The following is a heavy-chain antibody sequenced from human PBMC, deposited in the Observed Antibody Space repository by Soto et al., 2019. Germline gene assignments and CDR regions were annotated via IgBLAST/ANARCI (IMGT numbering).Heavy chain of an antibody. Sequence: GGSLRLSCAASGCTFSTYAVNWLRQAPGKGLEWLSYISSSSATIYYADSVKGRFTISRDNGKNSLFLQMDSLRDEDTAVYYCAILACLNSPKDSFYYRGRRTLVTVSA. CDR2: ISSSSATI. D-gene: IGHD1-1*01. CDR3: AILACLNSPKDSFYY. V-gene: IGHV3-48*02. CDR1: GCTFSTYA. J-gene: IGHJ4*01.